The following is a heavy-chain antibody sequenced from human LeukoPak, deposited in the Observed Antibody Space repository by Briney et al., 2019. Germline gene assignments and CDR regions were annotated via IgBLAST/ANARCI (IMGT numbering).Heavy chain of an antibody. CDR3: ARIMTGTVSNFDY. D-gene: IGHD3-9*01. Sequence: ASVKVSCKASGYTFTGYYMHWVRQAPGQGLEWMGWLNPNSGGTNYAQKFQGRVTMTRDTSISTAYMELSRLRSDDTAVYYCARIMTGTVSNFDYWGQGTLVTVSS. J-gene: IGHJ4*02. V-gene: IGHV1-2*02. CDR2: LNPNSGGT. CDR1: GYTFTGYY.